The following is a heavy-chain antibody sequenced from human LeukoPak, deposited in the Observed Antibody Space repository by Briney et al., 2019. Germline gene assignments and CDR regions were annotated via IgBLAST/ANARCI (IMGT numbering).Heavy chain of an antibody. D-gene: IGHD6-13*01. Sequence: GGSLRLSCAASGFTVSSNYMSWVRQAPGKGLEWVSVIYSGGSTYYADSVKGRFTISRDNSKNTLYLQMNSLRAEDTAVYYCARDRTAAAGFDYWGQGTLVTVSS. J-gene: IGHJ4*02. CDR2: IYSGGST. V-gene: IGHV3-66*01. CDR3: ARDRTAAAGFDY. CDR1: GFTVSSNY.